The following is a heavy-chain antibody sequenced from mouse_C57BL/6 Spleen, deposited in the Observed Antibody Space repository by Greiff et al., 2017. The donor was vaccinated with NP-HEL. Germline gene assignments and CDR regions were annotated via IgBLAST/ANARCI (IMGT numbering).Heavy chain of an antibody. V-gene: IGHV1-4*01. CDR2: INPSSGYT. J-gene: IGHJ1*03. CDR1: GYTFPSYT. CDR3: ARGDDYDGYFDV. D-gene: IGHD2-4*01. Sequence: QVQLQQSGAELARPGASVKMSCKASGYTFPSYTMHWVKQRPGQGLEWIGYINPSSGYTKYNQKFKDKATLTADKSSSTAYMQLSSLTSEDSAVYYCARGDDYDGYFDVWGTGTTVTVSS.